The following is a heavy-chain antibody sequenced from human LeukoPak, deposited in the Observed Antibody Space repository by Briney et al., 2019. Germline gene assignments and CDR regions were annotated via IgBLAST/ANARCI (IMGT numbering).Heavy chain of an antibody. Sequence: GGSLRLSCAASGFIFSNLDMHWIRQAPGKGLEWVAVISYDGSNRYYADSVKGRFTISRDNSKSTLYLQVDSLRAEDTAVYYCASNTGDWGQGTLVTVSS. J-gene: IGHJ4*02. CDR1: GFIFSNLD. V-gene: IGHV3-30*03. D-gene: IGHD1-14*01. CDR2: ISYDGSNR. CDR3: ASNTGD.